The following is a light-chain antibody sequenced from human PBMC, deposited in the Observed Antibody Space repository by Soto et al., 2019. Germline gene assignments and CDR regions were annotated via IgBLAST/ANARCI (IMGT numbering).Light chain of an antibody. CDR1: QSLLHSNGYNY. CDR3: MQALQTPVT. V-gene: IGKV2-28*01. Sequence: DIVMTQSPLSLPVTPGEPASISCRSSQSLLHSNGYNYLDWYLQKPGQSPQLLIYLGSNRASGVPDRFSGSGSGTAFTLKISRVEAEDVGVYYCMQALQTPVTFGGGTRWIS. CDR2: LGS. J-gene: IGKJ4*01.